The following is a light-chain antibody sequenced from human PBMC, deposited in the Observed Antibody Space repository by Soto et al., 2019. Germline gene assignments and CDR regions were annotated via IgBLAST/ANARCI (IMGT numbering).Light chain of an antibody. V-gene: IGKV1-9*01. Sequence: IQLTQSPASLSASVGARVTLTCRASQGLSSYLAWYQQKPGKAPELLIYVTSTLQSGVPSRFSGSGSGTEFTLTISSLQPEDFATYYCQQHNSYPLTCGGGPKVEFK. CDR2: VTS. CDR1: QGLSSY. J-gene: IGKJ4*01. CDR3: QQHNSYPLT.